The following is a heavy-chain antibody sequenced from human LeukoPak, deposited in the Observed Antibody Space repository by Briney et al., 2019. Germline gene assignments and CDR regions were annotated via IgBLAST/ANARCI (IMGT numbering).Heavy chain of an antibody. Sequence: PGGSLRLSCAASGFTFSNAWMSWVRQAPGKGLEWVGRIKSKTDGGTTDYAAPVKGRFTISRDDSKNTLYLQMNSLKTEDTAVYYCTTDFLQVAGTDYWGQGTLVTVSS. D-gene: IGHD6-19*01. CDR3: TTDFLQVAGTDY. V-gene: IGHV3-15*01. J-gene: IGHJ4*02. CDR2: IKSKTDGGTT. CDR1: GFTFSNAW.